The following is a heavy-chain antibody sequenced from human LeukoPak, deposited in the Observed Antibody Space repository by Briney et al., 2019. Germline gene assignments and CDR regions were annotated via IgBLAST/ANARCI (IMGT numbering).Heavy chain of an antibody. J-gene: IGHJ3*02. Sequence: SETLSLTCTVSGGSISSSSYYWAWDRQPPGKGRGWIGSIYYSGRTYYNTSLKSRVTISEDTSKNQFSLKLSSVTAADTAVYYCARIRRYTSRPDAFDIWGQGTVVTVSS. D-gene: IGHD6-13*01. CDR3: ARIRRYTSRPDAFDI. CDR1: GGSISSSSYY. CDR2: IYYSGRT. V-gene: IGHV4-39*07.